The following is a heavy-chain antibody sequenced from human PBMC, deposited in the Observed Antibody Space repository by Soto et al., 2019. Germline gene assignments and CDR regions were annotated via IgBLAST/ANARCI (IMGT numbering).Heavy chain of an antibody. V-gene: IGHV4-59*01. Sequence: SETLSLTCAVYGGSFSGYYWSWIRQPPGKRLESIGYIYYTGSTNYDPSLKSRVTISLDTSKNQFSLNLRSVAAADTAVYYCVRGAPYGGTHYWGKGALVTVSS. CDR1: GGSFSGYY. CDR2: IYYTGST. CDR3: VRGAPYGGTHY. D-gene: IGHD1-7*01. J-gene: IGHJ4*02.